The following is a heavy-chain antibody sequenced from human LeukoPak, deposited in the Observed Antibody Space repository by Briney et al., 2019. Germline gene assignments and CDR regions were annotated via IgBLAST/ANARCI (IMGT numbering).Heavy chain of an antibody. CDR3: ARDEDARTTVMPLFAFDI. V-gene: IGHV3-23*01. Sequence: PGGSLRLSCAASGFTFSSYGMSWVRQAPGKGLEWVSAISGSGGSTYYADSVKGRFTISRDNSKNTLYLQMNSLRAEDTAVYYCARDEDARTTVMPLFAFDIWGQGTMVTVSS. CDR2: ISGSGGST. D-gene: IGHD4-17*01. J-gene: IGHJ3*02. CDR1: GFTFSSYG.